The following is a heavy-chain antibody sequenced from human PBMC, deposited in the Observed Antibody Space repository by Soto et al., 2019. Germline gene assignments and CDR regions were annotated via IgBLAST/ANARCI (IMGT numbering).Heavy chain of an antibody. CDR3: ARLTSGRHLGDAFDL. D-gene: IGHD6-19*01. V-gene: IGHV3-7*01. Sequence: EVQLVESGGDLVQPGGSLRLSCAASAFTFSSYWMSWVRQAPGKGLEWVANIKEDGSEKYYVDSVKGRFTISRDNAKNSLYLQMNSLRAEDTAVYYCARLTSGRHLGDAFDLWGQGTMVTVSS. CDR1: AFTFSSYW. CDR2: IKEDGSEK. J-gene: IGHJ3*01.